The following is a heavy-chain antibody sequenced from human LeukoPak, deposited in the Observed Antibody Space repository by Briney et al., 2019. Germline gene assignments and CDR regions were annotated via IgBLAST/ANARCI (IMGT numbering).Heavy chain of an antibody. CDR2: IYYSGST. V-gene: IGHV4-39*07. CDR1: GGSISSSSYY. D-gene: IGHD6-13*01. CDR3: ARDRQQLVRGDYFDY. J-gene: IGHJ4*02. Sequence: SETLSLTCTVSGGSISSSSYYWVWIRQPPGKGLEWIGSIYYSGSTYYNPPLKSQVTISVDTSKNQFSLRLSSVTAADMAVYYCARDRQQLVRGDYFDYWGQGTLVTVSS.